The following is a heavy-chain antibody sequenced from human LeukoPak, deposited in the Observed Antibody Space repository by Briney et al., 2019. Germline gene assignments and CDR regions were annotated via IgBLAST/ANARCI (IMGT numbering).Heavy chain of an antibody. CDR2: TYYRSKWYN. D-gene: IGHD3-22*01. CDR1: GDSVSSNSAA. CDR3: ARDVEYYDSSGRTMPKTVFAFDI. V-gene: IGHV6-1*01. Sequence: SQTLSLTCAISGDSVSSNSAAWNWIRQSPSRGLEWLGRTYYRSKWYNDYAVSVKSRITINPDTSKNQFSLQLNSVTPEDTAVYYCARDVEYYDSSGRTMPKTVFAFDIWGQGTMVTVSS. J-gene: IGHJ3*02.